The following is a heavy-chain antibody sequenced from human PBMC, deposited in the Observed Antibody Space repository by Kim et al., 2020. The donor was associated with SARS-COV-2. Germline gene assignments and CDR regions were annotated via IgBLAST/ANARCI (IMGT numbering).Heavy chain of an antibody. CDR2: IHRSGSP. CDR1: GGSFSDNY. CDR3: TRGNLAPRLQY. V-gene: IGHV4-34*01. J-gene: IGHJ4*02. Sequence: SETLSLTCAVYGGSFSDNYYNWIRQPPGKGLEWIGEIHRSGSPKNNPSLKSRVTISLDTSKNQFSLKLTSVTAADTALYYCTRGNLAPRLQYWGQGALVT. D-gene: IGHD6-6*01.